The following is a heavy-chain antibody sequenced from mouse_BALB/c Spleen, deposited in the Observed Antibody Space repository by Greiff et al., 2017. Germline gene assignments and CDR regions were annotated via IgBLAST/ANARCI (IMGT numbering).Heavy chain of an antibody. V-gene: IGHV3-2*02. J-gene: IGHJ2*01. CDR2: ISYSGST. Sequence: EVKLQESGPGLVKPSQSLSLTCTVTGYSITSDYAWNWIRQFPGNKLEWMGYISYSGSTSYNPSLKSRISITRDTSKNQFFLQLNSVTTEDTATYYCTTVDYWGQGTTLTVSS. CDR3: TTVDY. CDR1: GYSITSDYA. D-gene: IGHD1-1*01.